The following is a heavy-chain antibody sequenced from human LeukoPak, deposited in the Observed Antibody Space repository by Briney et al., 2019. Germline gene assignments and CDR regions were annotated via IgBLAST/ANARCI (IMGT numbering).Heavy chain of an antibody. CDR2: IYYSGST. CDR1: GGSISSGGYY. J-gene: IGHJ4*02. D-gene: IGHD3-3*01. Sequence: SQTLSLTCTVSGGSISSGGYYWSWIRQHPGKGLEWIGYIYYSGSTYYNPSLKSRVTISVDTSKNQFSLKLSSVTAADTAVYYCARGAPTYYDFWSGYYLFHFDYWGQGTLVTVSS. V-gene: IGHV4-31*03. CDR3: ARGAPTYYDFWSGYYLFHFDY.